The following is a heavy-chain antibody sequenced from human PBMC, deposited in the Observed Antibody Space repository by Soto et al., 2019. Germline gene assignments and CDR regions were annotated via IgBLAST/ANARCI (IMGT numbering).Heavy chain of an antibody. D-gene: IGHD2-2*01. CDR3: ARVMRDIVVVPAEPYYFDY. J-gene: IGHJ4*02. V-gene: IGHV3-33*01. CDR1: GFTFSSYG. Sequence: GGSLRLSCAASGFTFSSYGMHWVRQAPGKGLEWVAVIWYDGSNKYYADSVKGRFTISRDNAKNSLYLQMNSLRAEDTAVYYCARVMRDIVVVPAEPYYFDYWGQGTLVTVSS. CDR2: IWYDGSNK.